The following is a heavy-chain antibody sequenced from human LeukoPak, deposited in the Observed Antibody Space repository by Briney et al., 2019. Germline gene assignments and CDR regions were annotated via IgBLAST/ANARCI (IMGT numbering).Heavy chain of an antibody. Sequence: GGSLILSCAASGFTFSTYAMSWVRPAPGKGLEWVSAISGSGDYTYYADSVKGRFTVSRDNSKNTLYLQMNSLRAEDTAVYYCARRSCSTTSCYYFDYWGQGTLVTVSS. CDR3: ARRSCSTTSCYYFDY. CDR2: ISGSGDYT. V-gene: IGHV3-23*01. J-gene: IGHJ4*02. D-gene: IGHD2-2*01. CDR1: GFTFSTYA.